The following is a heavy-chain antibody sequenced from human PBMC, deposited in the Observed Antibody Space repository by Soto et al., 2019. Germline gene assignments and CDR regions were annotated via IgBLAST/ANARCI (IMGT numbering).Heavy chain of an antibody. D-gene: IGHD2-2*01. CDR1: GGSISSGGYY. CDR3: ARDNNPYCSSTSCLRTNNWFDP. Sequence: SETLSLTCTVSGGSISSGGYYWSWIRQHPGEGQEWIGYIYYSGSTYYNPSLKSRVTISVDTSKNQFSLKLSSVTAADTAVYYCARDNNPYCSSTSCLRTNNWFDPWGQGTLVTVSS. J-gene: IGHJ5*02. V-gene: IGHV4-31*03. CDR2: IYYSGST.